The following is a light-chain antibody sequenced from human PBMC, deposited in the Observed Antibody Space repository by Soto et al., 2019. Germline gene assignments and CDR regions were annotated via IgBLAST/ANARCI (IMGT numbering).Light chain of an antibody. J-gene: IGKJ2*01. CDR1: QGISSY. CDR2: AAS. V-gene: IGKV1-8*01. CDR3: LQYYSYPYT. Sequence: AIRMTQSPSSFSASTGDRVTITCRASQGISSYLAWYQQKPGKAPKLLIYAASTLQSGVPSWFSGSGSGTDFTLAISCLQSEDFATYYCLQYYSYPYTFGQGTKLEIK.